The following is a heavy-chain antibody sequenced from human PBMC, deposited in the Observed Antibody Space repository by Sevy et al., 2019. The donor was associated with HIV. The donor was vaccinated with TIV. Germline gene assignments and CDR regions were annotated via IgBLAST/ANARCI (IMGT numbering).Heavy chain of an antibody. CDR2: ICGAGGSK. J-gene: IGHJ3*02. CDR3: VRDWRSNFCDAFEI. D-gene: IGHD3-3*01. V-gene: IGHV3-23*01. Sequence: GGSPRLSCAVSGFTFSSHDMTWVRQAPGKGLEWVSGICGAGGSKWYADSVKGRFAISRDNSKNTLYLQMNTLRTEDTAMDYCVRDWRSNFCDAFEIWGQGTMVTVSS. CDR1: GFTFSSHD.